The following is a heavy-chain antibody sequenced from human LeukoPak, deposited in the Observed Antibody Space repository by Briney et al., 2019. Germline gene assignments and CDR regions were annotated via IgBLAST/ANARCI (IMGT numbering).Heavy chain of an antibody. Sequence: PSETLSLTCDVYGGSFSGYYWSWIRQPPGKGLEWIGEINHSGSTNYNPSLKSRVTISLDTSKNQFSLKLSSVTAADTAVYYCARGASHYYDSSGYYYDYWGQGTLVTVSS. CDR3: ARGASHYYDSSGYYYDY. CDR1: GGSFSGYY. J-gene: IGHJ4*02. D-gene: IGHD3-22*01. V-gene: IGHV4-34*01. CDR2: INHSGST.